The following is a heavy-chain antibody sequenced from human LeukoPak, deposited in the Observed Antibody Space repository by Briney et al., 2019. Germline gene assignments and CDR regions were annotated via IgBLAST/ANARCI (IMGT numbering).Heavy chain of an antibody. CDR2: IYTSGST. Sequence: SETLSLTCTVSGGSISSDNSYWSWIRQPAGKGLEWIGRIYTSGSTNYNPSLKSRVTISVDTSKNQFSLRLSSVTAADTAVYYCARSPTPGGSYLLGSYYYMDVWGKGTTVTVSS. D-gene: IGHD1-26*01. J-gene: IGHJ6*03. CDR1: GGSISSDNSY. CDR3: ARSPTPGGSYLLGSYYYMDV. V-gene: IGHV4-61*02.